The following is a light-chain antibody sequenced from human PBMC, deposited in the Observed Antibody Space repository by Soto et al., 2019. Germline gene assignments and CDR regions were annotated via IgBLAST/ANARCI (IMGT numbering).Light chain of an antibody. CDR3: QQYGRSPPFT. V-gene: IGKV3-20*01. CDR2: GAS. J-gene: IGKJ2*01. Sequence: EIVLTQSPGTLSLSPGERATLSCRASQSVSSTYIAWYQQNPGRAPRLLIYGASSRATGIPDRFSGSGSGTDFTLTISRLEPEEVAVYFCQQYGRSPPFTFGQGTKVEIK. CDR1: QSVSSTY.